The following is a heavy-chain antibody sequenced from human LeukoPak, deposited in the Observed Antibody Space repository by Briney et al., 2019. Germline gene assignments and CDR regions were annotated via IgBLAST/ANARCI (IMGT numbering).Heavy chain of an antibody. J-gene: IGHJ6*03. Sequence: PGGSLRLSCAASGFTFSDHYMDWVRQAPGKGLEWVSAISGSGGSTYYADSVKGRFTISRDNSKNTLYLQMNSLRAEDTAVYYCAKGFGKYSGYVPDYYYYMDVWGKGTAVTVSS. CDR3: AKGFGKYSGYVPDYYYYMDV. CDR2: ISGSGGST. CDR1: GFTFSDHY. V-gene: IGHV3-23*01. D-gene: IGHD5-12*01.